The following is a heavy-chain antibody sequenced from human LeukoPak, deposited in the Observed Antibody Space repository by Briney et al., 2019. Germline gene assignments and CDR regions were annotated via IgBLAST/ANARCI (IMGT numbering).Heavy chain of an antibody. CDR2: ISANGGST. V-gene: IGHV3-23*01. Sequence: GGSLRLSCTASGFTFSTYAMTWVRQAPGKGLEWVSTISANGGSTYYADSVKGRFSISRDNSRNTVWLQMNSLRAEDTAVYYCAKDLYGFAYWGQGTLVTVSS. D-gene: IGHD2/OR15-2a*01. CDR1: GFTFSTYA. CDR3: AKDLYGFAY. J-gene: IGHJ4*02.